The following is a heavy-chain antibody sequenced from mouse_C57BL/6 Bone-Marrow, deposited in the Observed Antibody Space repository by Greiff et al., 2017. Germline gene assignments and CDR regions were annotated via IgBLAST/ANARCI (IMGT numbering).Heavy chain of an antibody. J-gene: IGHJ3*01. CDR1: GYTFTSYW. Sequence: QVQLKQSGAELVMPGASVKLSCKASGYTFTSYWMHWVKQRPGQGLEWIGEIDPSDSYTNYNQKFKGKSTLTVDKSSSTAYMQLSSLTSEDSAVYYCARTLYSNYGAYGGQGTLVTVSA. CDR2: IDPSDSYT. D-gene: IGHD2-5*01. V-gene: IGHV1-69*01. CDR3: ARTLYSNYGAY.